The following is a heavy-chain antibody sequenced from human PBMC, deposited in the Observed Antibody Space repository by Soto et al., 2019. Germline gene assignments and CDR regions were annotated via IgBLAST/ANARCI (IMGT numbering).Heavy chain of an antibody. CDR3: ARWIDNGYFDY. CDR2: INAGRGKT. J-gene: IGHJ4*02. Sequence: QGQLVQSGAEVKKPGASVKVSCGTSGFSFTSYSFHWVRQAPAQGLQWKGWINAGRGKTKYSQQFQGRVTFTWDTSANTVYMELGRLTSEDASVFFCARWIDNGYFDYWGQRTLVTVSA. D-gene: IGHD4-17*01. CDR1: GFSFTSYS. V-gene: IGHV1-3*01.